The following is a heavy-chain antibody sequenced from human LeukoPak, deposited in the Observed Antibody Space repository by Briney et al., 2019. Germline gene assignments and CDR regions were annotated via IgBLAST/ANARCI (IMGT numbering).Heavy chain of an antibody. V-gene: IGHV3-7*05. CDR2: INQHGSEK. D-gene: IGHD2-15*01. J-gene: IGHJ4*02. Sequence: GGSLRLSCAASGFTLSNYWMTWVRQAPGKGLEWVANINQHGSEKYYLDSVKGRFTISRDNAKNSLYLHMNGLRAEDTAVYYCARESIATATPAVDYWGQGALV. CDR3: ARESIATATPAVDY. CDR1: GFTLSNYW.